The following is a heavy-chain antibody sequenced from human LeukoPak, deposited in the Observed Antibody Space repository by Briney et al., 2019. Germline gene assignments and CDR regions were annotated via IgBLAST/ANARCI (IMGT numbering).Heavy chain of an antibody. D-gene: IGHD3-22*01. V-gene: IGHV3-23*01. CDR3: ANAPYDSTRAYGQLQH. Sequence: HSGGSLRLSCAASGFTFSIYAMTWVRQAPGKGLEWVSTIIDTGDNTYYADSVKGRFTISRDNSKNTLFLEMNSLRAEDTAIYYCANAPYDSTRAYGQLQHWGQGTLVTVSS. CDR2: IIDTGDNT. J-gene: IGHJ1*01. CDR1: GFTFSIYA.